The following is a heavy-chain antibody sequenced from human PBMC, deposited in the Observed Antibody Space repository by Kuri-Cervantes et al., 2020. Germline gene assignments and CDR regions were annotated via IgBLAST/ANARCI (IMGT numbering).Heavy chain of an antibody. CDR1: GYTFTSYG. J-gene: IGHJ4*02. V-gene: IGHV1-18*01. CDR3: ARGRRAHYYYDSSGYYPGEDY. CDR2: FSAYNGNT. Sequence: ASVKVSCKASGYTFTSYGISWVRQAPGQGLEWMGWFSAYNGNTNYAQKLQGRVTMTTDTSTSTAYMELRSLRSDDTAVYYCARGRRAHYYYDSSGYYPGEDYWGQGTLVTVSS. D-gene: IGHD3-22*01.